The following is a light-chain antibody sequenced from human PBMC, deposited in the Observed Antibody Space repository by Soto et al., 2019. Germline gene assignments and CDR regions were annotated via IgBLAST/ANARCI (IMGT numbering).Light chain of an antibody. Sequence: QSALTQPASVSGSPGQSITISCTGTSSDAGGYNYVSWYQQHPGKAPKLMIYDVSNRPSGVSNRFSGSKSGITASLTISGLQAEDEADYYCSSYARNRDVLFGGGTKLTVL. V-gene: IGLV2-14*01. CDR1: SSDAGGYNY. CDR3: SSYARNRDVL. J-gene: IGLJ2*01. CDR2: DVS.